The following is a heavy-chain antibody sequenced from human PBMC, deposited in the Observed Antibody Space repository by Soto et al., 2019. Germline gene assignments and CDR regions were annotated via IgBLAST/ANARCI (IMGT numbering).Heavy chain of an antibody. J-gene: IGHJ6*02. CDR2: ISSSSSTI. CDR1: GFTFSSYS. V-gene: IGHV3-48*02. Sequence: GGSRRLCSAASGFTFSSYSMTWVRQAPGKGLEWVSYISSSSSTIYYADSVKGRFTISRDNAKNSLYLQMNSLRDEDTAVYYCARVSYYDFWSGYYTTDYYYGMDVWGQGTTVTVSS. D-gene: IGHD3-3*01. CDR3: ARVSYYDFWSGYYTTDYYYGMDV.